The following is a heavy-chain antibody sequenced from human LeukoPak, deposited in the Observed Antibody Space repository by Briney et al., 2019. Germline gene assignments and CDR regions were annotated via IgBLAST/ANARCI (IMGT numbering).Heavy chain of an antibody. CDR1: GYTFTSYD. D-gene: IGHD3-3*01. V-gene: IGHV1-8*01. Sequence: GASVKLSCKASGYTFTSYDINWVRQATGQGLEWMGWMNPNSGNTDYAQNFQGRVTMTRNTSISTPCMELSSLRSEDTAVYYRARAYPPYYYDFWSGYYPYYYYGMDVWGQGTTVTVSS. CDR2: MNPNSGNT. J-gene: IGHJ6*02. CDR3: ARAYPPYYYDFWSGYYPYYYYGMDV.